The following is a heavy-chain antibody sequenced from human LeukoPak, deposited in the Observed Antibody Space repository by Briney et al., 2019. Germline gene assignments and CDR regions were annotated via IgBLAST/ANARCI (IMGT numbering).Heavy chain of an antibody. CDR3: AKSRIVVVTAIDY. V-gene: IGHV3-23*01. CDR1: GFTFGNYA. CDR2: ITGSGDST. Sequence: PGASLRLSCVASGFTFGNYAMNWVRQAPGKGLEWVSAITGSGDSTFNADSVKGRFTISRDNSKNTLHLQMNNLRAEDTAIYYCAKSRIVVVTAIDYWGQGILVTVSS. D-gene: IGHD2-21*02. J-gene: IGHJ4*02.